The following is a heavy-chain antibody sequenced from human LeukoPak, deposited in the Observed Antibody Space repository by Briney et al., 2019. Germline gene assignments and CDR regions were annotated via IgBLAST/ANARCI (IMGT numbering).Heavy chain of an antibody. CDR2: IYHSGST. J-gene: IGHJ5*02. V-gene: IGHV4-34*01. D-gene: IGHD5-12*01. CDR1: GGSFSGYY. Sequence: SETLSLTCAVYGGSFSGYYWSWIRQPPGKGLEWIGSIYHSGSTYYNPSLKSRVTISVDTSKNQFSLKLSSVTAADTAVYYCARPIVAAYNWFDPLGQGTLVTVSS. CDR3: ARPIVAAYNWFDP.